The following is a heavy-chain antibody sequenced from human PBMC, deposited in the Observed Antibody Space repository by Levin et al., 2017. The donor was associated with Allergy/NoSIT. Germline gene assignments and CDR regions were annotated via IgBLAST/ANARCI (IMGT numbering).Heavy chain of an antibody. Sequence: GESLKISCAASGFTFSSYGMHWVRQAPGKGLEWVALIWYGGTNKYYADSVKGRFTISRDNSKNTLFLQMNSLRAEDTAVYYCARDLTAGGGNPGVVDYWGQGTLVTVSS. D-gene: IGHD4-23*01. J-gene: IGHJ4*02. CDR2: IWYGGTNK. V-gene: IGHV3-33*01. CDR3: ARDLTAGGGNPGVVDY. CDR1: GFTFSSYG.